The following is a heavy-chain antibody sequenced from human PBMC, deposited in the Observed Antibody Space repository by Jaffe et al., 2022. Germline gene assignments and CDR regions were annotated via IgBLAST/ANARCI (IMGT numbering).Heavy chain of an antibody. CDR1: GGTFSSYA. D-gene: IGHD1-26*01. CDR2: IIPIFGTA. Sequence: QVQLVQSGAEVKKPGSSVKVSCKASGGTFSSYAISWVRQAPGQGLEWMGGIIPIFGTANYAQKFQGRVTITTDESTSTAYMELSSLRSEDTAVYYCARVPSGSYRNYYYYYYMDVWGKGTTVTVSS. J-gene: IGHJ6*03. CDR3: ARVPSGSYRNYYYYYYMDV. V-gene: IGHV1-69*05.